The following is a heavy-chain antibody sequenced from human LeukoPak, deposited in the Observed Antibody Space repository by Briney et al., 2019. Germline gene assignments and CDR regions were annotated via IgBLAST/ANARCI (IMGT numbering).Heavy chain of an antibody. CDR3: ARGVTIFGVVINLYYYYYMDV. J-gene: IGHJ6*03. CDR1: GFTFSSYS. CDR2: ISSSSSYI. D-gene: IGHD3-3*01. Sequence: GGSLRLSCAASGFTFSSYSMNWVRQAPGKGLEWVSSISSSSSYIYYADSVKGRFTISRDNAKNSLYLQMNSLRAEDTAVYYCARGVTIFGVVINLYYYYYMDVWGKGTTVTVSS. V-gene: IGHV3-21*01.